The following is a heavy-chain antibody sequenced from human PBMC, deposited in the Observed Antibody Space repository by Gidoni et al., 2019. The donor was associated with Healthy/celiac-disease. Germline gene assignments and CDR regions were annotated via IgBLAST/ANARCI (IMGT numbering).Heavy chain of an antibody. D-gene: IGHD1-26*01. CDR2: ISFDGSNK. J-gene: IGHJ3*01. CDR1: GVTFSSYA. V-gene: IGHV3-30-3*01. CDR3: ARDTGWVGATNNVFDV. Sequence: QVQLVESGGGVVQPGRSLRLSCAASGVTFSSYAMHWVRQAPGKGLEWVAVISFDGSNKYYADSVKGRFTISRDNSKNTLYLQMNCLRAEDTAVYYCARDTGWVGATNNVFDVWGQGTMVTVSS.